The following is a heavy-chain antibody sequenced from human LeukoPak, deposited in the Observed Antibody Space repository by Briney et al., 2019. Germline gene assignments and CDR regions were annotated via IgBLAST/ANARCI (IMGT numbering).Heavy chain of an antibody. V-gene: IGHV3-7*05. CDR2: IKQDGSQK. Sequence: GGSLRLSCAASAFTFSSYWMSWVRQAPGKGLQWVANIKQDGSQKYYVDSVKGRFTISRDNAMNSLYLQMDSLRSDDTADYYCARLGPRQVYDYWGQGTLVTVSS. J-gene: IGHJ4*02. CDR3: ARLGPRQVYDY. CDR1: AFTFSSYW. D-gene: IGHD1-14*01.